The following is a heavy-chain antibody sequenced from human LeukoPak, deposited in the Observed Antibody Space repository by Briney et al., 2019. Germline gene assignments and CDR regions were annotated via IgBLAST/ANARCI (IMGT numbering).Heavy chain of an antibody. CDR3: ARDDCGDTCYPGGY. CDR2: INAGNGDT. Sequence: ASVKVSCKASGYTFTKYVVHWVRQAPGQRPEWMGWINAGNGDTKYSQNFQDRVTITRDTSANTAYMELSSLTSEDTALYYCARDDCGDTCYPGGYWGQGTLVIVSS. J-gene: IGHJ4*02. CDR1: GYTFTKYV. V-gene: IGHV1-3*01. D-gene: IGHD2-21*01.